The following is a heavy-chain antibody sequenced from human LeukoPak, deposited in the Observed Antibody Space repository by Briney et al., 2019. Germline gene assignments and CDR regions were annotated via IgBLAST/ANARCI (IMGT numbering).Heavy chain of an antibody. V-gene: IGHV3-7*01. Sequence: GGSLRRSCAASGFTSSSYWMSWVRQAPGKGLEWVANIKQDGSEKYYVDSVKGRFTISRDNAKNSLYLQMNSLRAEDTAVYYCATDLVYAHWFDPWGQGTLVTVSS. CDR2: IKQDGSEK. CDR1: GFTSSSYW. CDR3: ATDLVYAHWFDP. J-gene: IGHJ5*02. D-gene: IGHD2-2*02.